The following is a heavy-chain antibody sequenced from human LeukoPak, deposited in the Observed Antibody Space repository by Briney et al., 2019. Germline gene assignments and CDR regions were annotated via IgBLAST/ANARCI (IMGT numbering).Heavy chain of an antibody. Sequence: AGSLRLSCAASGFTFSTYSMNWVRQAPGKRLKSVPSISSISRYFYYADSVKGRFTISRDHAKNSLYLQMNTRRADDTAVYYCARGMDPADYWGQGSLVTVSS. D-gene: IGHD2-2*03. J-gene: IGHJ4*02. CDR2: ISSISRYF. CDR3: ARGMDPADY. CDR1: GFTFSTYS. V-gene: IGHV3-21*01.